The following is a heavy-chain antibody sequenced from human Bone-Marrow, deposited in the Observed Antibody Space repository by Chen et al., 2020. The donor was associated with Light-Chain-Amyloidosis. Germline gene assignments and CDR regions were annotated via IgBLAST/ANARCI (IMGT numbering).Heavy chain of an antibody. CDR2: IMGSCGST. Sequence: EVQLLESGGGLVQPGGSLRLSCAAPGFTFSSYAMNWVRQAPGKGLEWVSAIMGSCGSTYYSASSRERFTTTRGNTTNTLYLQKNSRRAAETAVYYCAKDRCYYYDSSGYYDYFYYWGRETLLTVSS. D-gene: IGHD3-22*01. V-gene: IGHV3-23*01. CDR1: GFTFSSYA. CDR3: AKDRCYYYDSSGYYDYFYY. J-gene: IGHJ4*02.